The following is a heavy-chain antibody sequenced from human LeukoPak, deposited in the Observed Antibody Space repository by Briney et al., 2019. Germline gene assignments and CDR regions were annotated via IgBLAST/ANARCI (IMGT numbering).Heavy chain of an antibody. CDR2: ISAYNGNT. J-gene: IGHJ3*02. CDR3: ARYYYDSSGYRTPHAFDI. V-gene: IGHV1-18*01. Sequence: ASVKVSCKASGYTFTSYGISWVRQAPGRGLEWMGWISAYNGNTNYAQKLQGRVTMTTDTSTSTAYMELRSLRSDDTAVYYCARYYYDSSGYRTPHAFDIWGQGTMVTVSS. D-gene: IGHD3-22*01. CDR1: GYTFTSYG.